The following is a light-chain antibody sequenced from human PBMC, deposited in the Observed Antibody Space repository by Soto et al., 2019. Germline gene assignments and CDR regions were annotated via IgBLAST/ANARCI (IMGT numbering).Light chain of an antibody. CDR3: QQYYSYPRT. V-gene: IGKV1-8*01. J-gene: IGKJ1*01. CDR2: AAS. CDR1: QGISSY. Sequence: ALRMTQSPSSFSASTGDRVTITCRASQGISSYLAWYQQKPGKAPKLLIYAASTLQSGVPSRFSGSGSGTDFTLTISCLQSEDFATYYCQQYYSYPRTFGPGTKVEIK.